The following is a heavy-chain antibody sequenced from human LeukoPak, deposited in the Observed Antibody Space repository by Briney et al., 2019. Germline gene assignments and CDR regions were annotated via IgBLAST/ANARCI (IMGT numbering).Heavy chain of an antibody. CDR3: AKIPVSYSSGWSNFDY. D-gene: IGHD6-19*01. CDR1: GFTFSSYA. V-gene: IGHV3-23*01. J-gene: IGHJ4*02. Sequence: GGSLRLSCAASGFTFSSYAMSWVRQAPGKGLEWVSAISGSGGSTYYADSVKGRFTISRDNSKNTLFLQMNSLRAEDTAVYYCAKIPVSYSSGWSNFDYWGQGTLVTVSS. CDR2: ISGSGGST.